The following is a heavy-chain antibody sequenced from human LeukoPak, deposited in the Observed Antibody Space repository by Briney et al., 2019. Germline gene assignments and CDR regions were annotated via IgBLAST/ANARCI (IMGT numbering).Heavy chain of an antibody. D-gene: IGHD2-15*01. Sequence: SETLSPTCSVSGGPISSSTYSWGWIRQPPGKGLEWIGSFYYTGDTYYGPSLKSRVTISVDTSKNQFSLNLTSLTAADTAVYYCARLLPYCSDGICYFWEYFDSWGQGTLVTVSS. CDR1: GGPISSSTYS. J-gene: IGHJ4*02. V-gene: IGHV4-39*01. CDR3: ARLLPYCSDGICYFWEYFDS. CDR2: FYYTGDT.